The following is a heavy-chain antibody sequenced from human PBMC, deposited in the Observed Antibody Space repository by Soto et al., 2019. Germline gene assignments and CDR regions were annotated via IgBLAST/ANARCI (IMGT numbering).Heavy chain of an antibody. V-gene: IGHV3-30-3*01. J-gene: IGHJ2*01. CDR1: GFTFNNYA. CDR3: ARDPLWGTAMVLWYFDL. D-gene: IGHD5-18*01. Sequence: QVQLVESEGRVVQPGRSLRLSCAASGFTFNNYAMHWVRQAPGKGLEWVALISYDGSNKYYADSVKGRFTISRDNSKNTLYLQTNSLRAEDTAVYYCARDPLWGTAMVLWYFDLWGRGTRVTVSS. CDR2: ISYDGSNK.